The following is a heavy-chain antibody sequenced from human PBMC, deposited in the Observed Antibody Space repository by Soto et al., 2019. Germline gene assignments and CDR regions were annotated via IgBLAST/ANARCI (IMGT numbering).Heavy chain of an antibody. Sequence: GESLKISCTSSGYSFTDYWIGWVRQMPGKGLEWMGIIYPGDSDARYSPSFQGQVTISVDTSINTAFLRWNSLTASDTAMYYCARQADYNILTGYFYYFDYWGQGSLVTVSS. CDR1: GYSFTDYW. J-gene: IGHJ4*02. V-gene: IGHV5-51*01. CDR3: ARQADYNILTGYFYYFDY. CDR2: IYPGDSDA. D-gene: IGHD3-9*01.